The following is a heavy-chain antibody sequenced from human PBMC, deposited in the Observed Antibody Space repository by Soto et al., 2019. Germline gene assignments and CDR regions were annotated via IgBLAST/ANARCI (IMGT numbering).Heavy chain of an antibody. V-gene: IGHV5-10-1*01. CDR3: ARRLGYCSGGSCAYYYYGMDV. CDR1: GYSFTSYW. J-gene: IGHJ6*02. CDR2: IDPSDSYT. D-gene: IGHD2-15*01. Sequence: GESLKISCKGSGYSFTSYWISWVRQMPGKGLEWMGRIDPSDSYTNYSPSFQGHVTISADKSISTAYLQWSSLKASDTAMYYCARRLGYCSGGSCAYYYYGMDVWGQGTTVTVSS.